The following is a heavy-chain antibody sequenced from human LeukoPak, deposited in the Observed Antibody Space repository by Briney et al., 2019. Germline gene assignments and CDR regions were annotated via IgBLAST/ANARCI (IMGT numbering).Heavy chain of an antibody. J-gene: IGHJ3*02. Sequence: VASVKVSCKASGYTFTSYDINWVRQATGQGLEWMGWMNPNSGNTGYAQKFQGRVTMTRNTSTSTAYMELSSLRSEDTAVYYCARRVQTMVVSPDAFDIWGQGTMVTVSS. D-gene: IGHD4/OR15-4a*01. CDR2: MNPNSGNT. CDR3: ARRVQTMVVSPDAFDI. CDR1: GYTFTSYD. V-gene: IGHV1-8*01.